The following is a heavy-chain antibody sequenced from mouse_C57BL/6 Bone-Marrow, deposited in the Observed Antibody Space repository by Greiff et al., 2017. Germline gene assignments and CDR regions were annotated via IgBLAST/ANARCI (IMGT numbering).Heavy chain of an antibody. Sequence: QVQLQQPGAELVKPGASVKLSCKASGYTFTSYWMHWVKQRPGQGLEWIGMIHPNSGSTNYNEKFKSKATLTVDKSSSTAYMQLSSLTSEDTAVYYWARGGRAPYAMDYWGQGTSVTVSS. CDR1: GYTFTSYW. CDR3: ARGGRAPYAMDY. J-gene: IGHJ4*01. D-gene: IGHD6-1*01. V-gene: IGHV1-64*01. CDR2: IHPNSGST.